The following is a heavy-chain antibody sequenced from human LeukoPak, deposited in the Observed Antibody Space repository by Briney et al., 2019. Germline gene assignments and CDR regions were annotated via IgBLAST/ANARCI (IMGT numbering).Heavy chain of an antibody. CDR2: IYSGGST. D-gene: IGHD3-3*01. J-gene: IGHJ5*02. Sequence: PGGSLRLSCAASGFTVSSNYMSWVRQAPGKGLEWVSVIYSGGSTYYADSVKGRFTISRDNSKNTLYLQMNSLRAEDTAVYYCARDAPTTDPYYANWFDPWGQGTLVTVSS. CDR3: ARDAPTTDPYYANWFDP. CDR1: GFTVSSNY. V-gene: IGHV3-66*01.